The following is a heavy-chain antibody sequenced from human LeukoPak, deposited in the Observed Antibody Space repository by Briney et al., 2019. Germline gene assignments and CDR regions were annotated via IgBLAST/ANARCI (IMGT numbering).Heavy chain of an antibody. J-gene: IGHJ4*02. V-gene: IGHV3-7*01. CDR3: ATDRGWRTSGYYLYYFEY. CDR2: INHNGNVN. D-gene: IGHD3-3*01. CDR1: GFTFSSYW. Sequence: GGSLRLSCAASGFTFSSYWMNWARQAPGKGLEWVASINHNGNVNYYVDSVRGRFTISRDNTMNSLYLQMSSLRAEDTAVYYCATDRGWRTSGYYLYYFEYWGQETLVTFSS.